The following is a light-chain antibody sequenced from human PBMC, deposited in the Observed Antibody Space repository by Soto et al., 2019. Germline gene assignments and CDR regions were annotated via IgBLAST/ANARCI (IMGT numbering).Light chain of an antibody. CDR3: SSYTSSSTPYV. CDR2: ANS. CDR1: SSNIGAGYD. V-gene: IGLV1-40*01. J-gene: IGLJ1*01. Sequence: QSVLTQPPSVSGAPGQRVTISCSGSSSNIGAGYDVQWYRQFPGAAPKLIIYANSDRPSGVPDRFSGSKSGTSASLAITGLQAEDEADYYCSSYTSSSTPYVFGSGTKVTVL.